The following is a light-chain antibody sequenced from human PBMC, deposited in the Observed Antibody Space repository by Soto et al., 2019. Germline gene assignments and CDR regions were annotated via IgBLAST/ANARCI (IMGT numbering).Light chain of an antibody. V-gene: IGKV3-20*01. Sequence: EIVLTQSPGTLSLSPGERATLSCRASQSVSSSYLAWYQQKPGQAPRLLIYGASSRATGSPARFSGSGSGTDLTLTISRMESEDVAVYYCQKYGNSLTFGGGTKVEIK. CDR2: GAS. CDR1: QSVSSSY. CDR3: QKYGNSLT. J-gene: IGKJ4*02.